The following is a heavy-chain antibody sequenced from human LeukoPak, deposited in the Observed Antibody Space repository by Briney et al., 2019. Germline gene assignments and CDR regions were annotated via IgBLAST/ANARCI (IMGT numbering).Heavy chain of an antibody. V-gene: IGHV1-18*01. J-gene: IGHJ5*02. D-gene: IGHD1-26*01. CDR2: IGSYNGET. CDR1: GYIFTNYG. CDR3: ARDWDPTSKINYFDP. Sequence: ASVKVSCKASGYIFTNYGISWVRQAPGQGLEWMGWIGSYNGETNYEQKFQGRVTMATDTSTSTVYMELRSLTSDDTAVYYCARDWDPTSKINYFDPWAQGTRVTVSS.